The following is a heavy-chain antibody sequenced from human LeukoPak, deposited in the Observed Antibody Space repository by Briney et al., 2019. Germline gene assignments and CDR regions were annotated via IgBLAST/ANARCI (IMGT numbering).Heavy chain of an antibody. CDR3: ARVRGYSYGYVLDH. V-gene: IGHV1-8*02. J-gene: IGHJ4*02. D-gene: IGHD5-18*01. CDR2: MNPNSGNT. Sequence: ASVKVSCKASGGTFSSYAISWVRQAPGQGLEWMGWMNPNSGNTGYAQKFQGRVTMTRNTSISAAYMELSSLRSEDTAVYYCARVRGYSYGYVLDHWGQGTLVTVSS. CDR1: GGTFSSYA.